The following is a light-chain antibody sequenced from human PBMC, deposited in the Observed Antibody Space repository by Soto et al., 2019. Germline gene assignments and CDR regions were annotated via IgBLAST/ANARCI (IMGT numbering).Light chain of an antibody. CDR3: QQYNSYWGT. J-gene: IGKJ1*01. CDR2: DAS. CDR1: QTTSSW. V-gene: IGKV1-5*01. Sequence: DIEMTQSPSTLSGSVGDRFTITCRAIQTTSSWLAWYQQKQGKAPKLLIYDASSLESGVPSRFSGSGSGTEFTLTISSLQPDDFATYYCQQYNSYWGTFGQGTKVDIK.